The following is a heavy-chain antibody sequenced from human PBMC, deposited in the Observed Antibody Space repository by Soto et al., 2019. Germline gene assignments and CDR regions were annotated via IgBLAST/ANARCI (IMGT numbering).Heavy chain of an antibody. V-gene: IGHV1-58*01. J-gene: IGHJ6*02. CDR1: GFTLTSSS. D-gene: IGHD3-9*01. Sequence: SVKVSCQASGFTLTSSSVQWVGQARGQSLEWIGWIVVGSGNTNYAQKFQERATITRDMSTSTAYMELSSLRSEDTAVYYCAAFGPPYYDILTGLYGMDVWGQGTTVTVSS. CDR3: AAFGPPYYDILTGLYGMDV. CDR2: IVVGSGNT.